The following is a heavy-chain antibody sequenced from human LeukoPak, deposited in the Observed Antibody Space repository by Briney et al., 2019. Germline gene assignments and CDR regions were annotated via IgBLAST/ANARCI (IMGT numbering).Heavy chain of an antibody. CDR2: ISSSGSTI. V-gene: IGHV3-11*04. Sequence: GGSLRLSCAASGFTFSDYYMSWIRQAPGKGLEWVSYISSSGSTIYYADSVKGRFTISRDNAKNSLYLQMNSLRAEDTAVYYCARVLAPPYYYYYMDVWGKGTTVTVSS. CDR1: GFTFSDYY. J-gene: IGHJ6*03. CDR3: ARVLAPPYYYYYMDV.